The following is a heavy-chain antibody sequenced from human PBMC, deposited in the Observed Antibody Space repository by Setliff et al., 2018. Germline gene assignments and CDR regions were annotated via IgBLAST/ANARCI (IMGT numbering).Heavy chain of an antibody. Sequence: ETLSLTCTVSGGSISGGGYYWSWIRQAPGKGLEWVANIKQDGSEKYYVDSVKGRFTISRDNAKNSLYLQMNSLRAEDTAVYYCARDGGEYWGQGTLVTVSS. CDR2: IKQDGSEK. CDR3: ARDGGEY. CDR1: GGSISGGGYY. J-gene: IGHJ4*02. D-gene: IGHD3-16*01. V-gene: IGHV3-7*01.